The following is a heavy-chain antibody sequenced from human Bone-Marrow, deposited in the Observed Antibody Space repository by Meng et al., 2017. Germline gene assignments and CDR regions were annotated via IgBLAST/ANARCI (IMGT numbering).Heavy chain of an antibody. V-gene: IGHV4-39*07. J-gene: IGHJ4*02. CDR3: ARDGGISVF. CDR1: GCSISSSSYY. D-gene: IGHD2-21*01. CDR2: IYDSGST. Sequence: SETLSLTCTVSGCSISSSSYYWGWIRQPPGKGLEWIGSIYDSGSTYYNPSLKSRVTISVDTSKNQFSLKLSSVTAADTAVYYCARDGGISVFWGQGTLVTVSS.